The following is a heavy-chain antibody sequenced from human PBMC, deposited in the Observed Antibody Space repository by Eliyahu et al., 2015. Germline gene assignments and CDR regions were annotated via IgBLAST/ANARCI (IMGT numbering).Heavy chain of an antibody. CDR1: FDDYA. Sequence: FDDYAMHWVRQPPGKGLEWVSGITWNSANIGYADSVKGRFTISRDNAKNSLYLQMNSLRAEDTALYYCAKDFVFWGQGTLVTVSS. CDR3: AKDFVF. J-gene: IGHJ4*02. V-gene: IGHV3-9*01. CDR2: ITWNSANI.